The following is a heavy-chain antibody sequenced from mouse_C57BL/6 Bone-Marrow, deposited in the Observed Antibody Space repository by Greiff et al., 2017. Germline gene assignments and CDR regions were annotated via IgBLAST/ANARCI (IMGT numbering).Heavy chain of an antibody. V-gene: IGHV1-61*01. CDR1: GYTFTSYW. CDR3: APMISYYFDY. J-gene: IGHJ2*01. D-gene: IGHD2-3*01. CDR2: IYPSDSET. Sequence: QVQLQQPGAELVRPGSSVKLSCKASGYTFTSYWMDWVKQRPGQGLEWIGNIYPSDSETHYNQKFKDKATLTVDKSSSTAYMQLSSLTSEDSAVYYCAPMISYYFDYWGQGTTLTVSS.